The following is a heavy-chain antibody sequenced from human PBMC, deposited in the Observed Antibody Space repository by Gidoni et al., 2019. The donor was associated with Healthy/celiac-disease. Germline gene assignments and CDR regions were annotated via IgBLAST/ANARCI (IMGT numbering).Heavy chain of an antibody. V-gene: IGHV4-4*02. J-gene: IGHJ5*02. D-gene: IGHD4-17*01. Sequence: QVQLQESGPGLVKPSGTLSPTCAVSGGSISSSNLWSWVRQPPGKGLEWIGEINHSGSSNYNPSLKSRVTISVDKSKNQFSLKLSSVTAADTAVYYCARDTIYGDYGLWFDPWGQGTLVTVSS. CDR3: ARDTIYGDYGLWFDP. CDR2: INHSGSS. CDR1: GGSISSSNL.